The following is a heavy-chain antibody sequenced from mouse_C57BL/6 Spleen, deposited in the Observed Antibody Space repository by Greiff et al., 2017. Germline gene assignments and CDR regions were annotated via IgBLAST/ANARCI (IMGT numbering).Heavy chain of an antibody. D-gene: IGHD1-1*01. J-gene: IGHJ4*01. Sequence: QVQLQQPGAELVRPGTSVKLSCKASGYTFTSYWMHWVKQRPGQGLEWMGVIDPSDSYTNYNQKFKGKATLTVDTSSTTAYMQLSSLTSEDSAVYYCASDYYGSTLNHAMDYWGQGTSVTVAS. CDR2: IDPSDSYT. CDR3: ASDYYGSTLNHAMDY. CDR1: GYTFTSYW. V-gene: IGHV1-59*01.